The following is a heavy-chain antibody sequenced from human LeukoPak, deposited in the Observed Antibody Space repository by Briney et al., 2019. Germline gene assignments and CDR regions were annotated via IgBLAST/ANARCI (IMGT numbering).Heavy chain of an antibody. J-gene: IGHJ5*02. CDR1: GGSLSSGGYS. V-gene: IGHV4-30-2*01. CDR2: IYHSGTT. Sequence: PSQTLSLTCAVSGGSLSSGGYSWSWLRQPPGKGLEWIGYIYHSGTTYYNPSLKSRVTISIDRSNNQFSLKLSSVTAADTAVYYCAREYGDYGPFDPWGQGTLVTVSS. CDR3: AREYGDYGPFDP. D-gene: IGHD4-17*01.